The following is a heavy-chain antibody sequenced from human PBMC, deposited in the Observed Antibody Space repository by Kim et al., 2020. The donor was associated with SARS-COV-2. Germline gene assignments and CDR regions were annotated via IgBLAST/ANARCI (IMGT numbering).Heavy chain of an antibody. V-gene: IGHV4-4*07. CDR2: IYTFGSA. D-gene: IGHD3-22*01. CDR3: ARDSGRYYESSGNDY. J-gene: IGHJ4*02. CDR1: GGSISGYY. Sequence: SETLSLTCTVSGGSISGYYWSWIRQPAGKGLEWIGRIYTFGSANYNPSLKSRVTMSVDTSKKQFSLKLTSVIAADTAVYYCARDSGRYYESSGNDYWGQGTLVTVSS.